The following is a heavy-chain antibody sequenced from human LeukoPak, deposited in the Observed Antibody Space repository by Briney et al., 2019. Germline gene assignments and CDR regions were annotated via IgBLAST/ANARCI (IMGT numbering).Heavy chain of an antibody. D-gene: IGHD3-10*01. CDR3: ARLAARRGYYYSGMDV. CDR2: INHSGST. CDR1: GGSFSDYC. Sequence: SETLSLTCAVYGGSFSDYCWSWIRQPPGKGLEWIGEINHSGSTNNNPSLKSRVTISVDTSKNQFSLKLSSVTAADAAVYYCARLAARRGYYYSGMDVWGQGTTVTVSS. V-gene: IGHV4-34*01. J-gene: IGHJ6*02.